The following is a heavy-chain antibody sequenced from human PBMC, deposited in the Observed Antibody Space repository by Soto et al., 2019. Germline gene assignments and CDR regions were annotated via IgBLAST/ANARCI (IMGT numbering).Heavy chain of an antibody. J-gene: IGHJ4*02. CDR2: IYYDGSV. Sequence: SETLSLTCTVSGGAIRNSIYYWGWIRQPPGKGLEWIGTIYYDGSVAYSPSLKSRVTLSVDTSRNHFSVKINSVTAADTAVYFCARHRIAVAGPLDYWGQGTLVTVSS. D-gene: IGHD6-19*01. V-gene: IGHV4-39*01. CDR3: ARHRIAVAGPLDY. CDR1: GGAIRNSIYY.